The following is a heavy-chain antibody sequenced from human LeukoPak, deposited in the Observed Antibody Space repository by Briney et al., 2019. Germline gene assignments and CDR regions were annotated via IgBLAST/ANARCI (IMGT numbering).Heavy chain of an antibody. Sequence: SETLSLTCTASDDSISRDFWTWIRQPPGKGLEWIGYIRYSGRTEYNPSLKSRVTISIQTSKNQFSLKLTSVTAADTAIYYCARLPDVSGRPFDYRGQGILVTVSS. V-gene: IGHV4-59*01. CDR2: IRYSGRT. CDR3: ARLPDVSGRPFDY. D-gene: IGHD6-19*01. J-gene: IGHJ4*02. CDR1: DDSISRDF.